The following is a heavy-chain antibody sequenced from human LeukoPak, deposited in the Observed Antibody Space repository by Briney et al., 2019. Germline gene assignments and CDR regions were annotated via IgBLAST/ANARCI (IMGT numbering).Heavy chain of an antibody. CDR2: ISSGSTYT. V-gene: IGHV3-11*05. CDR1: GFTFSDHY. J-gene: IGHJ4*02. Sequence: GGSLRLSCEVSGFTFSDHYMSWIRQAPGKRLEWVSYISSGSTYTNYADSVEGRFTISRDNAKSSLYLQMNSLRAEDTAVYYCARGDYGGDYFDYWGQGTLVTVSS. D-gene: IGHD4-23*01. CDR3: ARGDYGGDYFDY.